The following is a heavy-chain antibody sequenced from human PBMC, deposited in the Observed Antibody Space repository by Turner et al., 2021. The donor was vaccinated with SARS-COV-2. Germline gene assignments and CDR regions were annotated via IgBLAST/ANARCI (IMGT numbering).Heavy chain of an antibody. CDR1: GFTFNSYW. V-gene: IGHV3-7*01. D-gene: IGHD6-13*01. CDR2: INQDGSEK. Sequence: EVQLVESGGGLVQPGGSLRLSCVASGFTFNSYWMAWVRQAPGKGLEWGANINQDGSEKNYVDSVKGRFTISRDNAKNSLYLQMNSLRAEDTAVYYCARQTDSSTWQTYYFDYWGQGTLVTVSS. CDR3: ARQTDSSTWQTYYFDY. J-gene: IGHJ4*02.